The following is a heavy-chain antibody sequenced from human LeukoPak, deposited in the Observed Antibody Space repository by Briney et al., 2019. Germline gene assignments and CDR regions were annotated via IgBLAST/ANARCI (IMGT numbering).Heavy chain of an antibody. CDR3: ARPSVAGFNWFDP. CDR1: GFTFSSYG. Sequence: GGSLRLSCAASGFTFSSYGMHWVRQAPGKGLEWVAFIWYDGSNKYYADSVKGRFTISRDNSKNTLYLQMNSLRAEDTAVYYCARPSVAGFNWFDPWGQGTLVTVSS. CDR2: IWYDGSNK. D-gene: IGHD6-19*01. V-gene: IGHV3-33*01. J-gene: IGHJ5*02.